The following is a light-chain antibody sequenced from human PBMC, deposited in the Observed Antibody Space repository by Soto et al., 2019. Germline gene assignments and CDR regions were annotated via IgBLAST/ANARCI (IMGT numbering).Light chain of an antibody. CDR3: SSYTASSTLV. CDR1: SSDVGRYIY. V-gene: IGLV2-14*01. Sequence: QSALTQPASVSGSPGQSITISCTGTSSDVGRYIYVSWYQQHPGRAPKLMIYDVSNRPSGVSNRFSGSKSGNTASLTISGLQADDEADYYCSSYTASSTLVFGGGTKLTVL. J-gene: IGLJ3*02. CDR2: DVS.